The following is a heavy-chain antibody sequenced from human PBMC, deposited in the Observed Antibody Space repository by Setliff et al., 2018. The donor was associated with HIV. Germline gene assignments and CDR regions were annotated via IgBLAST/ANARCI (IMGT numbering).Heavy chain of an antibody. D-gene: IGHD3-22*01. Sequence: ASVKVSCKTSGYIFTSQHLHWVRQAPGQGLEWMGFINPNEIMAHYAQKFQDRVALTRDTSTGTVYMELRSLRSEDTAVYYCARTSGIVVVITDAFDIWGQGTMVTVSS. V-gene: IGHV1-46*01. CDR2: INPNEIMA. J-gene: IGHJ3*02. CDR1: GYIFTSQH. CDR3: ARTSGIVVVITDAFDI.